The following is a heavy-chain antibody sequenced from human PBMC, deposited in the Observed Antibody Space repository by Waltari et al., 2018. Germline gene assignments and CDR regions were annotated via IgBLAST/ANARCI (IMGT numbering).Heavy chain of an antibody. V-gene: IGHV1-2*06. D-gene: IGHD3-16*01. CDR1: GYAFLGYF. CDR2: INPNSGAT. CDR3: ATEGANSEFHY. Sequence: QVQLVQTGADVKKSGASVKVSCRTSGYAFLGYFLPWVRQAPGQGLEWVGRINPNSGATNYPQKFQDRVTISRDTSIRTVYMDLTRLTPDDTAIYYCATEGANSEFHYWGQGTLVNVSS. J-gene: IGHJ4*02.